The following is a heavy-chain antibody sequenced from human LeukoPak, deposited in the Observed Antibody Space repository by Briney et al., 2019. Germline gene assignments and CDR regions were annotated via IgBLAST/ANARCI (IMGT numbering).Heavy chain of an antibody. CDR3: ASHHQRYSGSMGSFYFDY. CDR1: GGSISSGGYY. J-gene: IGHJ4*02. V-gene: IGHV4-31*03. D-gene: IGHD5-12*01. CDR2: IYYSGST. Sequence: SQTLSLTCTVSGGSISSGGYYWSWIRQHPGKGLEWIGYIYYSGSTYYNPSLRSRVTISVDTSKNQFSLKLSSVTAADTAVYHCASHHQRYSGSMGSFYFDYWGQGTLVTVSS.